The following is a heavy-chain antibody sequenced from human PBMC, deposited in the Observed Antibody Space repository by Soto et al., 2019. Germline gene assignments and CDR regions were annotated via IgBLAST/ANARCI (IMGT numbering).Heavy chain of an antibody. Sequence: LGEALKISCKNSGYSFNTVWISWVRQVPGKGLEWMGRIDPGDSNTNYSPSFQGHVTLSVDKSIGTAYLQWSSLKASDTAIYYCARQGGYYYYGMDVWGQGTAVTVSS. J-gene: IGHJ6*02. V-gene: IGHV5-10-1*01. CDR2: IDPGDSNT. CDR1: GYSFNTVW. D-gene: IGHD2-15*01. CDR3: ARQGGYYYYGMDV.